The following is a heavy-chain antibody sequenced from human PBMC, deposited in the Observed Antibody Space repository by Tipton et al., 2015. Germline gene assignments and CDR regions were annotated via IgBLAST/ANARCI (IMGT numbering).Heavy chain of an antibody. CDR1: GGSISSGGYY. D-gene: IGHD4-23*01. Sequence: TLSLTCTVSGGSISSGGYYWSWIRQHPGKGLEWIGYIYYSGSTYYNPSLKSRVTISVDTSKNQFSLKLSSVTAADTAVYYCTRATAARGGGDFQHWGQGTLVTVSS. V-gene: IGHV4-31*03. J-gene: IGHJ1*01. CDR2: IYYSGST. CDR3: TRATAARGGGDFQH.